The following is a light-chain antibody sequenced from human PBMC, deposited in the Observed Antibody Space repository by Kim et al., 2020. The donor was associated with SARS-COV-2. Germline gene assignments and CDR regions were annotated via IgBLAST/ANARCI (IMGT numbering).Light chain of an antibody. J-gene: IGLJ3*02. CDR3: AARDDSLSSWV. CDR1: TSNIGNNI. V-gene: IGLV1-44*01. CDR2: GNY. Sequence: ELTQPPSASGTPGQTVTISCSGNTSNIGNNIVNWYQQLPGTAPKLLIYGNYKRPSGVPDRFSGSKSGTSASLAISGLQSDDEGDYHCAARDDSLSSWVFGGGTKLTVL.